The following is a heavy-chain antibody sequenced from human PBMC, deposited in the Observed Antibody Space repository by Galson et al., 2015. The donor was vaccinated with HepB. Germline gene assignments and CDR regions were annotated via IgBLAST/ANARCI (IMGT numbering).Heavy chain of an antibody. CDR1: GYSFIGYY. CDR3: ARDPIGVDPWYFDL. V-gene: IGHV1-2*06. J-gene: IGHJ2*01. Sequence: SVKVSCKASGYSFIGYYIHWVRQAPGQGLEYMGRVNPNSGATTYAQKFQGRVIMTRDRSITTAYLELSGLRSDDTAVYYCARDPIGVDPWYFDLWGRGTLVTVSS. D-gene: IGHD3-22*01. CDR2: VNPNSGAT.